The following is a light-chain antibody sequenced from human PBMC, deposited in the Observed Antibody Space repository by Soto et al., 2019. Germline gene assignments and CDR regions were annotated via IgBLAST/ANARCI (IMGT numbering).Light chain of an antibody. Sequence: VLTQSPGTLSLSPGERATLSCRASQTVRNNYLAWYQQKPGQAPRLLIYDASSRATGIPDRFSGGGSGTDFTLTISRLEPEDFAVYYCQQYGSSPITFGQGTRLEIK. V-gene: IGKV3-20*01. J-gene: IGKJ5*01. CDR1: QTVRNNY. CDR2: DAS. CDR3: QQYGSSPIT.